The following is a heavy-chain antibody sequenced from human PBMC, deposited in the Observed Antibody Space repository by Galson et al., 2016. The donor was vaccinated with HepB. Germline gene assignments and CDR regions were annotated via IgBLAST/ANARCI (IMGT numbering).Heavy chain of an antibody. CDR3: AGGGSSWSDGWFDP. CDR2: MNPNSGNT. J-gene: IGHJ5*02. Sequence: SVKVSCKASGYTFTSYDINWVRQATGQGLEWMGWMNPNSGNTGYAQKFQGRVTMTRNTSVSTAYMELSSLRSEDTAVYYCAGGGSSWSDGWFDPWGQGTLVTVSS. CDR1: GYTFTSYD. D-gene: IGHD6-13*01. V-gene: IGHV1-8*01.